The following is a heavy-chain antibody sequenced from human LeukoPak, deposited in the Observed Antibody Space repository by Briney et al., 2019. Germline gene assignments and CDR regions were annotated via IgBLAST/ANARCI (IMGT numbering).Heavy chain of an antibody. D-gene: IGHD2-15*01. V-gene: IGHV1-2*02. CDR1: GSSFSDYT. Sequence: ASVKVSCKTSGSSFSDYTMHWVRQAPGEGLEWLGWFNPDTGDTFSAQRFQGRVTLTWDTARRTAYMEMRNLNVDDTAVFYCVTQSFDFWGQGTLVTVSS. J-gene: IGHJ4*02. CDR3: VTQSFDF. CDR2: FNPDTGDT.